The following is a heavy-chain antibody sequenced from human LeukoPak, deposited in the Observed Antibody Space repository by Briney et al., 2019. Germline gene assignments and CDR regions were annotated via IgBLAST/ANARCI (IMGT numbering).Heavy chain of an antibody. Sequence: GGSLRLSCAASGFTLSSYWMSWVREAPGKGLEWVANIKQDGSEKYYVDSVKGRFTISRDNAKNSLYLQMNSLRAEDTAVYYCAKSFWWFGEFSPFDYWGQGTLVTVSS. V-gene: IGHV3-7*01. J-gene: IGHJ4*02. CDR3: AKSFWWFGEFSPFDY. CDR1: GFTLSSYW. D-gene: IGHD3-10*01. CDR2: IKQDGSEK.